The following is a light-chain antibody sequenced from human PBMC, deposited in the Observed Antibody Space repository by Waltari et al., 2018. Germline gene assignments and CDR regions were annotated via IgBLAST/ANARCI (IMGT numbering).Light chain of an antibody. CDR3: QQYDNWSAVT. CDR1: QSVRSN. Sequence: EIVMTQSPATLSVSQGDRATLSCRASQSVRSNLGRYQQKPGQAPSPLISGAFTRATGIPAMFSGSGSGTEFTLTISSLQSEDFADYYCQQYDNWSAVTFGGGTKVEIK. J-gene: IGKJ4*01. V-gene: IGKV3-15*01. CDR2: GAF.